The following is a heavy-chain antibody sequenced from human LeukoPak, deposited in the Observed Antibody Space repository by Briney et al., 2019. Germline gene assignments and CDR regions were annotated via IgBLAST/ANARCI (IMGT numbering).Heavy chain of an antibody. D-gene: IGHD2-2*01. CDR3: AREIVVVPSAMGFDP. Sequence: ASVKVSCKASGYTFTSYYMHWVRQAPGQGLEWMGIINPSGGSTSYAQKFQGRVTMTRDTSTTTVYMEVSSLRSEDTAVYYCAREIVVVPSAMGFDPWGQGTLVTVSS. CDR1: GYTFTSYY. CDR2: INPSGGST. J-gene: IGHJ5*02. V-gene: IGHV1-46*01.